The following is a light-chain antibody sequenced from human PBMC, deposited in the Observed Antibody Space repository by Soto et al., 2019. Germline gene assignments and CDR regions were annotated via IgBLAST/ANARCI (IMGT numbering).Light chain of an antibody. Sequence: QSVLTQPPSVSGAPGQSVTISCTGSNFNIGAGYDVYWYQQLPGAAPKLLIFGNINRPSGVPDRFSGSKSGASASLAITGLQADDEADYHCQTYDSSLSGVVFGGGTKLTVL. J-gene: IGLJ3*02. CDR2: GNI. CDR1: NFNIGAGYD. CDR3: QTYDSSLSGVV. V-gene: IGLV1-40*01.